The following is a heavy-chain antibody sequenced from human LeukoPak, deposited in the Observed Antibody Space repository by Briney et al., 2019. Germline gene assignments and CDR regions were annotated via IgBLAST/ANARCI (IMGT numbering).Heavy chain of an antibody. D-gene: IGHD6-19*01. CDR3: AREPFGSSYYFNY. CDR1: GYSISSGYY. Sequence: PSETLSLTCAVSGYSISSGYYWGWIRQPPGMGLEWIGSIYHSGSTYYNPSLKSRVTISVDTSKNQFSLKLSSVTAADTAVYYCAREPFGSSYYFNYWGQGTLVTVSS. J-gene: IGHJ4*02. CDR2: IYHSGST. V-gene: IGHV4-38-2*02.